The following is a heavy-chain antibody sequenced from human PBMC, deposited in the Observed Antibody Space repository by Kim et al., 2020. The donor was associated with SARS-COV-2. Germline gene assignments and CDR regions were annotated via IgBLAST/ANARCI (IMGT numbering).Heavy chain of an antibody. CDR1: GFTFSSYA. Sequence: GGSLRLSCAASGFTFSSYAMHWVRQAPGKGLEWVAVISYDGSNKYYADSVKGRFTISRDNSKNTLYLQMNSLRAEDTAVYYCARYWALGYYMDVWGKGTTVTVSS. CDR2: ISYDGSNK. D-gene: IGHD2-8*02. CDR3: ARYWALGYYMDV. J-gene: IGHJ6*03. V-gene: IGHV3-30-3*01.